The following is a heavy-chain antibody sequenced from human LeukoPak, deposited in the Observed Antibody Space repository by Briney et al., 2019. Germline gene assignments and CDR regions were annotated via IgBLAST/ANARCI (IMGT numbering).Heavy chain of an antibody. D-gene: IGHD3-10*01. CDR1: GYTFTRYY. Sequence: APVKVSCTASGYTFTRYYMHWVRHAPGQGLEWRGWINPNSGGTNYAQKFQGRVTMSRDTSISTAYTELSRLRSDHTAAYYCARDFDVLLWFGELTVDNWGQRALVTVSS. CDR2: INPNSGGT. CDR3: ARDFDVLLWFGELTVDN. V-gene: IGHV1-2*02. J-gene: IGHJ4*02.